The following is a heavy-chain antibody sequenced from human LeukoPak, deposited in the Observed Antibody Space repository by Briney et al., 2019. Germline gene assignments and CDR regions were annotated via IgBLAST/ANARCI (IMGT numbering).Heavy chain of an antibody. J-gene: IGHJ4*02. CDR1: GFSFSDFY. Sequence: TGGSLRPSCAASGFSFSDFYLTWIRQAPGKGLEWISYISNSGTTIYYADGVKGRFTVSRDNANNSLYLQMNSLRAEDTAIYYCARGGTWLQSGGLSYWGEGTLVTVS. CDR3: ARGGTWLQSGGLSY. V-gene: IGHV3-11*01. D-gene: IGHD5-24*01. CDR2: ISNSGTTI.